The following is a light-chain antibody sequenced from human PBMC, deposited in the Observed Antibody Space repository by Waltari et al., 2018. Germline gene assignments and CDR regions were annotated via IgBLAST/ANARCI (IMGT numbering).Light chain of an antibody. Sequence: SVGDRVTCSCRASHPIRTFLNGYQQKPGEPPKLLIYGASTLQSGVPSRFSGSGSGTDFIFSISNLQPEDFATYFCQQSFGNPLTFGAGTKMEIK. V-gene: IGKV1-39*01. CDR2: GAS. J-gene: IGKJ4*01. CDR3: QQSFGNPLT. CDR1: HPIRTF.